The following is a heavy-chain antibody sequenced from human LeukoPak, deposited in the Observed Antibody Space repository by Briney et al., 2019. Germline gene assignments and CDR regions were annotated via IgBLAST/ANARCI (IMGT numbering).Heavy chain of an antibody. Sequence: SGTLSLTCAVYGGSFSGYYWSWIRQPPGKGLEWIGEINHSGSTNYNPSLKSRVTISVDTSKNQFSLKLSSVTAADTAVYYCARGNKDYGDYARGLSDYWGQGTLVTVSS. V-gene: IGHV4-34*01. D-gene: IGHD4-17*01. CDR3: ARGNKDYGDYARGLSDY. CDR2: INHSGST. CDR1: GGSFSGYY. J-gene: IGHJ4*02.